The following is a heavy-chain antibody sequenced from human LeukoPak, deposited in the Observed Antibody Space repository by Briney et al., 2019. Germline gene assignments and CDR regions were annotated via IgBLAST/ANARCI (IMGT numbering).Heavy chain of an antibody. J-gene: IGHJ4*02. Sequence: GGSLRLSCAASGFTYGTYAVSWVRQAPGKGLDWVSAISDNGAATYYADSVRGRFTVSRDNSINTVYLQMNSLRAEDTAVYYCANLGKYCSGFSCYKWGQGTLVTVSS. CDR1: GFTYGTYA. CDR2: ISDNGAAT. V-gene: IGHV3-23*01. CDR3: ANLGKYCSGFSCYK. D-gene: IGHD2-2*02.